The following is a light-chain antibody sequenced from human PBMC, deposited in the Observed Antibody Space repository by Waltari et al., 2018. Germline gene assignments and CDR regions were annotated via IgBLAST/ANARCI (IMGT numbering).Light chain of an antibody. CDR2: GAS. Sequence: EVVMTQSPATLSVSPGGRATFSCRASRGISINLVWYQQRPGQAPRLPIYGASTRATDIPARFSGSGSGTEFTLTISSLQSEDAAVYYCQQFNDWPRTFGQGTKVEVK. CDR3: QQFNDWPRT. J-gene: IGKJ1*01. CDR1: RGISIN. V-gene: IGKV3-15*01.